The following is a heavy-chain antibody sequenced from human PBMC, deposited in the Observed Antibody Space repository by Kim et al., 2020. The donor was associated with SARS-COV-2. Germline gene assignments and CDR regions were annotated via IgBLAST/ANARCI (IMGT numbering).Heavy chain of an antibody. CDR3: AGAATLLWYEDLVYYY. CDR1: GGSISSCCCY. CDR2: IYYSAST. V-gene: IGHV4-31*03. Sequence: SETLSLTCTVSGGSISSCCCYWSCHRQHPGMGLVWIVYIYYSASTYYNLTLRSRVTISADTSKNQLTLNLITVTAAAVAYYSCAGAATLLWYEDLVYYY. D-gene: IGHD3-10*01. J-gene: IGHJ6*01.